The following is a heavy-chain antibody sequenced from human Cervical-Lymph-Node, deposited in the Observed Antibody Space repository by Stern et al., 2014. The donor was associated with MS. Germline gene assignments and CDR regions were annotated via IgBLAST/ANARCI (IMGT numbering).Heavy chain of an antibody. CDR3: ARDPSTTASDWFFDL. Sequence: QVQLQESRPGLVKPSETLSLTCTVSGGAVSDYYWTRIRQRPGKGLEWIGYISDTGTTNYNPSLHSRVTITLDTSQNQVSLRLRSVTAADTAVYYCARDPSTTASDWFFDLWGRGSLVTVSS. D-gene: IGHD2-21*02. V-gene: IGHV4-59*02. CDR1: GGAVSDYY. CDR2: ISDTGTT. J-gene: IGHJ2*01.